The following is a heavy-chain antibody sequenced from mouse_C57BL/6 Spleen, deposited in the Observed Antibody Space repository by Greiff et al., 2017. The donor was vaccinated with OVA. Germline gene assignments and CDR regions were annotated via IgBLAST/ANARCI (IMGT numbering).Heavy chain of an antibody. D-gene: IGHD1-1*01. CDR2: ISYDGSN. CDR1: GYSITSGYY. J-gene: IGHJ2*01. CDR3: ARAITTVVATDY. V-gene: IGHV3-6*01. Sequence: EVKLEESGPGLVKPSQSLSLTCPVTGYSITSGYYWNWIRQFPGNKLEWMGYISYDGSNNYNPSLKNRISIPRDTSKNQFFLKLNSVTTEDTATYYCARAITTVVATDYWGQGTTLTVSS.